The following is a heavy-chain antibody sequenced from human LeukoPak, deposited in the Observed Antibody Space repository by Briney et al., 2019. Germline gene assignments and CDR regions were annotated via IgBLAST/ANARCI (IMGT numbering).Heavy chain of an antibody. Sequence: SETLSLTCAVYGGSFSGYYWSWLRQPPGKGLEWIGEINHSGSTNDNPSLKSRVTISVDTSKTQFTLKLSSVTAADTAVYYCARGAYGGNSVDYWGQGTLVTVSS. V-gene: IGHV4-34*01. CDR1: GGSFSGYY. CDR3: ARGAYGGNSVDY. J-gene: IGHJ4*02. CDR2: INHSGST. D-gene: IGHD4-23*01.